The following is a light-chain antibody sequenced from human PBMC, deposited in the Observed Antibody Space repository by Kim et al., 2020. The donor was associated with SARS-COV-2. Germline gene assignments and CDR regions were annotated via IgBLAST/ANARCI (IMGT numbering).Light chain of an antibody. CDR1: NIGSKS. V-gene: IGLV3-21*04. CDR2: YDS. Sequence: SSELTQPPSVSVAPGKTARITCGGNNIGSKSVHWYQQKPGQAPVLVIYYDSDRPSGIPERFSGSNSGNTATLTISRVEAGDEADYYCQVWDSSNDHYVFGTGTKVTVL. J-gene: IGLJ1*01. CDR3: QVWDSSNDHYV.